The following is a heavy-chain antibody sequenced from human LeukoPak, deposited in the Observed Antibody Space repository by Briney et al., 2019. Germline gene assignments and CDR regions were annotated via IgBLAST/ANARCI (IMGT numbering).Heavy chain of an antibody. J-gene: IGHJ4*02. Sequence: GGSLRLSCAASGFTFSNYGMHWLRQAPGKGLEWVAFIRYDGSYKYYGDSVKGRFTISRDNSKNTLYLQMNSLRAEDTAVYYCAKDLRTGGYFDYWGQGALVTVSS. V-gene: IGHV3-30*02. D-gene: IGHD1-14*01. CDR1: GFTFSNYG. CDR3: AKDLRTGGYFDY. CDR2: IRYDGSYK.